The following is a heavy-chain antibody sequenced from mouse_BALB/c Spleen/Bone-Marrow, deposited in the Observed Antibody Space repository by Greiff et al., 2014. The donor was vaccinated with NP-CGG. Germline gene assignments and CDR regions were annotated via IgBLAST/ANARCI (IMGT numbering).Heavy chain of an antibody. CDR3: NARGDYDFDYFDY. CDR1: GFNIKDYY. J-gene: IGHJ2*01. CDR2: IDHENGDT. D-gene: IGHD2-4*01. V-gene: IGHV14-4*02. Sequence: VQLQQSGAELVRSGASVKLSCTASGFNIKDYYMHWVKQRPEQGLEWIGWIDHENGDTEYAPKFQGKATMTADTSSNTAYLQLSSLTSEDTAVYYYNARGDYDFDYFDYWGQGTTLTVSS.